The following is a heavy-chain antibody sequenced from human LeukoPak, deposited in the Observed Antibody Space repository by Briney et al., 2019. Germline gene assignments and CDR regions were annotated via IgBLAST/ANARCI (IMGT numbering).Heavy chain of an antibody. Sequence: GGSLRLSCAASGFTFSSYWMRWVRQAPGKGLVWVSRINSDGSSTSYADSVKGRFTISRDNAKNTLYLQMNSLRAEDTAVYYCARADTYYYDSSGYHYFDYWGQGTLVTVPS. CDR2: INSDGSST. V-gene: IGHV3-74*01. D-gene: IGHD3-22*01. CDR1: GFTFSSYW. J-gene: IGHJ4*02. CDR3: ARADTYYYDSSGYHYFDY.